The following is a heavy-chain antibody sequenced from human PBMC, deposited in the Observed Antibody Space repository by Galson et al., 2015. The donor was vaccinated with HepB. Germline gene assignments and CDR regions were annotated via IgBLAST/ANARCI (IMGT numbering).Heavy chain of an antibody. J-gene: IGHJ4*02. D-gene: IGHD5-24*01. CDR2: IIPVFGTA. CDR3: ARIPSRDDYNNFVY. CDR1: GGTFSSYA. V-gene: IGHV1-69*13. Sequence: SVKVSCKASGGTFSSYAISWVRQAPGQGLEWMGGIIPVFGTANYAQKFQGRVTITADESTSTAYMELSSLRSDDTAVYYCARIPSRDDYNNFVYWGPGTLATVSS.